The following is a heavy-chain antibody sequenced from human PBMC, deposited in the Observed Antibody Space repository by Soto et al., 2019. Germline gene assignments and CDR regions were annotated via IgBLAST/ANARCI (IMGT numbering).Heavy chain of an antibody. Sequence: SETMSFTCIVSGESISSSSYYWGWIRQPPGKGLEWIGSIYYSGRTYYNPSFKSRVTISIDTSKNQFSLKLSSVTATDTAVYYCAGQRTTVVTQAYFDHWGQGALVTVSS. V-gene: IGHV4-39*01. D-gene: IGHD2-21*02. CDR3: AGQRTTVVTQAYFDH. CDR1: GESISSSSYY. J-gene: IGHJ4*02. CDR2: IYYSGRT.